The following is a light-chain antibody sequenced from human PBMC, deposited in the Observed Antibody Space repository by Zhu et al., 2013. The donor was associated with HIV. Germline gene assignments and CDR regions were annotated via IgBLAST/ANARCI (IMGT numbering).Light chain of an antibody. Sequence: EIVLTQSPGTLSLSPGERATLSCRASQTVGGTSLAWYQQKPGQAPRLVIYAASSRATDIPGRFSGSGSGTDFTLTISRLEPEDFAVYYCQHYGSSPFTFGPWDQSGYQT. CDR3: QHYGSSPFT. V-gene: IGKV3-20*01. J-gene: IGKJ3*01. CDR1: QTVGGTS. CDR2: AAS.